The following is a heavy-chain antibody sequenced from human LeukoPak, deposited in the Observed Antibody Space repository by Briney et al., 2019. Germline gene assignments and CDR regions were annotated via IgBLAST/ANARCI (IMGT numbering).Heavy chain of an antibody. CDR3: ATPLRGYDPPYFDY. D-gene: IGHD5-12*01. V-gene: IGHV1-24*01. J-gene: IGHJ4*02. CDR2: FDPEDGET. Sequence: ASVKVSCKVSGYTLTELSMHWVRQAPAEGLEWMGRFDPEDGETINAQKFQGRVTMTEDTSADTAYMELSSLRSEDTVVYYCATPLRGYDPPYFDYWGQGTLVTVSS. CDR1: GYTLTELS.